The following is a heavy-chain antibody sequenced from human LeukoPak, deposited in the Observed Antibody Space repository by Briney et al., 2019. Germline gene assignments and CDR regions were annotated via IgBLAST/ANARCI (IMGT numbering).Heavy chain of an antibody. D-gene: IGHD3-9*01. CDR1: GFTFSSYG. J-gene: IGHJ4*02. Sequence: GGSLRLSCAASGFTFSSYGMHWVRQAPGKGLEWVAFIRYDGSNKYYADSVKGRFTISRDNSKNTLYLQMNSLRAEDTAVYYCARPGGDYDILTGGTDYWGQGTLVTVSS. V-gene: IGHV3-30*02. CDR2: IRYDGSNK. CDR3: ARPGGDYDILTGGTDY.